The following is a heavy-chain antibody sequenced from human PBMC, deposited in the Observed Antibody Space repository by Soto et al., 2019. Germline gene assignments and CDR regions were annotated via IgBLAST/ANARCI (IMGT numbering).Heavy chain of an antibody. J-gene: IGHJ5*02. D-gene: IGHD6-19*01. CDR3: ARDLKGAGKYHNWFDP. CDR2: INPSGGST. V-gene: IGHV1-46*01. CDR1: GYTFTSYY. Sequence: AASVKVSCKASGYTFTSYYMHWVRQAPGQGLEWMGIINPSGGSTSYAQKFQGRVTMTRDTSTSTVYMELSSLRSEDTAVYYCARDLKGAGKYHNWFDPWGQGTLVTVSS.